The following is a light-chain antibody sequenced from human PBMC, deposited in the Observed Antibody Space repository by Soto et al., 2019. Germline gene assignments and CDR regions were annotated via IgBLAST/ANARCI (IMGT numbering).Light chain of an antibody. CDR3: QQYNSYSPT. Sequence: IRISQSPATVSVSIEDRVTTTCRASQTISSWLAWYQQKPGKAPNLLIYKASRLESGVPSRFSGSGSETEFTLTISGLQPGDSATYYCQQYNSYSPTFGQGTKV. CDR1: QTISSW. V-gene: IGKV1-5*03. J-gene: IGKJ1*01. CDR2: KAS.